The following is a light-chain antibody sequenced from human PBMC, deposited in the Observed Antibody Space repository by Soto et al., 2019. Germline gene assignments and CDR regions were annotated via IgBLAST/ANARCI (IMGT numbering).Light chain of an antibody. Sequence: DIVMSQSPDSLAVSLCERATINCKASQSVFHRSNNNNYLAWYQQKPGQPPKLLLFWASPRESGVPDRFSGSGSGTDFTLTIRSLQPEAVAIYDCQPYYFPPRTFGPGTKVEIK. V-gene: IGKV4-1*01. CDR2: WAS. CDR3: QPYYFPPRT. J-gene: IGKJ3*01. CDR1: QSVFHRSNNNNY.